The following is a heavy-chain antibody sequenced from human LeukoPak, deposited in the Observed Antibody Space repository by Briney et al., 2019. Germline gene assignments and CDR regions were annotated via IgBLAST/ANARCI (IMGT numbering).Heavy chain of an antibody. Sequence: PGGSLRLSCVASGFMFGSYWKNWVRQAPGKGLVWVSRINSDGSSTSYADSVKGRFTISRDNAKNTLFLQMNSLRAEDTAVYYCARGPGAFDIWGQGTMVTVSS. CDR2: INSDGSST. V-gene: IGHV3-74*01. CDR3: ARGPGAFDI. CDR1: GFMFGSYW. D-gene: IGHD2-2*01. J-gene: IGHJ3*02.